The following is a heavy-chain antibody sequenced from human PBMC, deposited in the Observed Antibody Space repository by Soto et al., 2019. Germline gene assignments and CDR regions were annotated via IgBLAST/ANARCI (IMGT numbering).Heavy chain of an antibody. CDR2: MNPNSGNT. CDR1: GYTFTSYD. V-gene: IGHV1-8*01. CDR3: ARGIVVVVAATRQFRFDP. Sequence: ASVKVSCKASGYTFTSYDISWVRQATGQGLEWKGWMNPNSGNTGYAQRFQGRVTMTRNTSISTAYMELSSLRSEDTAVYYCARGIVVVVAATRQFRFDPWGQGTLVTVSS. J-gene: IGHJ5*02. D-gene: IGHD2-15*01.